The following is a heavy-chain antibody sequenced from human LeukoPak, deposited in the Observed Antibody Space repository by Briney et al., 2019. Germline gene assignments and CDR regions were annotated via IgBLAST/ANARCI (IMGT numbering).Heavy chain of an antibody. CDR2: ISFDGSSK. J-gene: IGHJ4*02. V-gene: IGHV3-30*18. CDR3: AKGPDSSGLYSLDY. Sequence: GRSLRLSCAASGFTFSNYDMHWVRQAPGKGLEWVAIISFDGSSKYYADSVKGRFTISRDNYKNTLYLQMNSVRAEDTAVYYCAKGPDSSGLYSLDYWGQGTLVTVSS. CDR1: GFTFSNYD. D-gene: IGHD3-22*01.